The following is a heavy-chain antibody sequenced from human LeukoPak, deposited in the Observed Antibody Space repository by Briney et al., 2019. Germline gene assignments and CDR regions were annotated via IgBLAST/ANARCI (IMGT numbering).Heavy chain of an antibody. Sequence: QPGGSLRLSCAASGFTFSSYAMSWVRQAPGKGLDWVAVISYDGNNKFYADSVKGRFTISRDNSKNTLYLQMNSLRAEDTAVYYCATFPIDSSGWYGGEENFDYWGQGTLVTVSS. D-gene: IGHD6-19*01. CDR1: GFTFSSYA. CDR3: ATFPIDSSGWYGGEENFDY. V-gene: IGHV3-30-3*01. CDR2: ISYDGNNK. J-gene: IGHJ4*02.